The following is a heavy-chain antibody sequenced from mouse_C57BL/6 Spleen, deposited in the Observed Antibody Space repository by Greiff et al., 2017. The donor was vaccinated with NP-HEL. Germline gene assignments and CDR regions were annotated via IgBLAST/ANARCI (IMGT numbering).Heavy chain of an antibody. CDR3: ATHYYGSSYDAMDY. J-gene: IGHJ4*01. V-gene: IGHV1-55*01. CDR2: IYPGSGST. CDR1: GYTFTSYW. D-gene: IGHD1-1*01. Sequence: QVQLKQPGAELVKPGASVKMSCKASGYTFTSYWITWVKQRPGQGLEWIGDIYPGSGSTNYNEKFKSKATLTVDTSSSTAYMQLSSLTSEDSAVYYCATHYYGSSYDAMDYWGQGTSVTVSS.